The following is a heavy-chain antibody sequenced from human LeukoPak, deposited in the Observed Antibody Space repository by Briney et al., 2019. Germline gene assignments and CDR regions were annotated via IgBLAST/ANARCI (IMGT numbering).Heavy chain of an antibody. Sequence: PGGSLRLSCAASAFTFSNYAMSWVCQAPGKGLQWVSSISGSAGSTYYADSVKGRFTISRDNSKNTLYLQMNSLRAEDTAVYYCAKDPSDDDSGAHDYWGQGALVTVSS. CDR2: ISGSAGST. D-gene: IGHD7-27*01. CDR1: AFTFSNYA. CDR3: AKDPSDDDSGAHDY. V-gene: IGHV3-23*01. J-gene: IGHJ4*02.